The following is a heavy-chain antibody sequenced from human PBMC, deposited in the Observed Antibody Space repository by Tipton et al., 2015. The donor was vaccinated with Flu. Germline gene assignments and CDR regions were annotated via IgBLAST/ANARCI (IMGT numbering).Heavy chain of an antibody. J-gene: IGHJ3*02. CDR3: ARVGLAARFDAFDI. Sequence: QVQLVQSGAEVKKTGSSVKVSCKASRGTFSSYGINWVRQAPGQGLEWMGRIIPLYGTTNYAQKFQGRVTITADESTSTAYMDLSSLKSDDTAVYYCARVGLAARFDAFDIWGQGTMV. CDR2: IIPLYGTT. CDR1: RGTFSSYG. V-gene: IGHV1-69*18. D-gene: IGHD3-16*01.